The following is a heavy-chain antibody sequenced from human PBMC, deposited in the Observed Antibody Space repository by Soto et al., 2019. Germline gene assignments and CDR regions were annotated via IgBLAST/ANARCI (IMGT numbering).Heavy chain of an antibody. J-gene: IGHJ4*02. CDR2: ISAYNGNT. CDR1: GYTFTSYG. V-gene: IGHV1-18*01. CDR3: ARERGIAARPDYFDY. Sequence: ASVKVSCKASGYTFTSYGISWVRQAPGQGLEWMGWISAYNGNTNYAQKLQGRVPMTTDPSTSTAYMELRSLRSDDTAVYYCARERGIAARPDYFDYWGQGTLVTVSS. D-gene: IGHD6-6*01.